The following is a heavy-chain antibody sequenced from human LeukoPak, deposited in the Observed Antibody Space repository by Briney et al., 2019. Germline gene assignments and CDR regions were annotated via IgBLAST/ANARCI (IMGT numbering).Heavy chain of an antibody. Sequence: GASVKVSCKASEYTFTSYDINWVRQATGQGLEWMGWMNPNSGNTGYAQKFQGRVTMTRNTSISTAYMELSSLRSEDTAVYYCARVVEGWLQFYVDYWGQGTLVTVSS. D-gene: IGHD5-12*01. CDR1: EYTFTSYD. J-gene: IGHJ4*02. CDR2: MNPNSGNT. CDR3: ARVVEGWLQFYVDY. V-gene: IGHV1-8*01.